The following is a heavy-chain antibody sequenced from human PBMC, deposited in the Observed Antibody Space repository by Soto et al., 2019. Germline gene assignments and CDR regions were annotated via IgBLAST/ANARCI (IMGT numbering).Heavy chain of an antibody. D-gene: IGHD5-12*01. J-gene: IGHJ5*02. Sequence: ASVKVSCKTSGDTFTDSSMHWVRQAPGQGLEWMGWINLNSGDTNYAEKFRGRVTMTRDTSIITAYMELTRLKSDDTAVYYCARDLGGYDLYGPDTWGQGTLVTVSS. V-gene: IGHV1-2*02. CDR3: ARDLGGYDLYGPDT. CDR1: GDTFTDSS. CDR2: INLNSGDT.